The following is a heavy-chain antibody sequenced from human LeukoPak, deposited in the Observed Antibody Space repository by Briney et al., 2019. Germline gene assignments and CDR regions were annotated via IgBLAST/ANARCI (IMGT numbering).Heavy chain of an antibody. D-gene: IGHD1-26*01. Sequence: SVKVSCKASGGTFSSYAISWVLQAPGQGLEWMGRIIPIFGTANYAQKFQGRVTITTDESTSTAYMELSSLRSEDTAVYYCAIYSGSYHDYWGQGTLVTVSS. CDR1: GGTFSSYA. J-gene: IGHJ4*02. CDR3: AIYSGSYHDY. V-gene: IGHV1-69*05. CDR2: IIPIFGTA.